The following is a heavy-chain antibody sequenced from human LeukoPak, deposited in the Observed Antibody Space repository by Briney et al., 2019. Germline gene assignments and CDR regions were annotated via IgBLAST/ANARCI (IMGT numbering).Heavy chain of an antibody. CDR1: GFTFSSYG. CDR3: AKDAGERGFGGYYFDY. D-gene: IGHD3-16*01. J-gene: IGHJ4*02. CDR2: IRYDGSNK. V-gene: IGHV3-30*02. Sequence: GGSLRLSCAASGFTFSSYGMHWVRQAPGKGLEWVAFIRYDGSNKYYADSVKGRFTISRDNSKNTLYLQMNSLRAEDTAVYYCAKDAGERGFGGYYFDYWGQGTLVTVSS.